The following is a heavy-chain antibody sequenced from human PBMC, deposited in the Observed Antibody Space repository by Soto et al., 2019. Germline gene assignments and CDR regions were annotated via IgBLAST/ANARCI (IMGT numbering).Heavy chain of an antibody. V-gene: IGHV3-33*01. Sequence: QPGGSLRLSCAASGFTFSSYGMHWVRQAPGKGLEWVAVIWYDGSNKYYADSVKGRFTISRDNSKNTLYLQMNSLRAEDTAVYYCARDRLPISDGYYYGMDVWGQGTTVTVSS. J-gene: IGHJ6*02. CDR3: ARDRLPISDGYYYGMDV. D-gene: IGHD3-16*01. CDR2: IWYDGSNK. CDR1: GFTFSSYG.